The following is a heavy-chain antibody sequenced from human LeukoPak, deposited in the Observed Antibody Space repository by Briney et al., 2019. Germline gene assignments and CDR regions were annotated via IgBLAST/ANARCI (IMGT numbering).Heavy chain of an antibody. J-gene: IGHJ6*03. CDR1: GYTFTGYY. V-gene: IGHV1-2*02. CDR3: AKDRRLVVGYYYMDV. CDR2: INPNSGGT. Sequence: ASVKVSCKTSGYTFTGYYVHWVRQAPGQGLEWMGWINPNSGGTTYAQKFRGRVTMTRDTSINTAYMELSRLKSDDTAVYYCAKDRRLVVGYYYMDVWGKGTTVTVSS. D-gene: IGHD2-15*01.